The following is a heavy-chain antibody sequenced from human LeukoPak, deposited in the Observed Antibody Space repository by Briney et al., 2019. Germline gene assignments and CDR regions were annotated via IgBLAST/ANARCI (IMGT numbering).Heavy chain of an antibody. CDR2: INAGNGNT. V-gene: IGHV1-3*01. Sequence: GASVKVSCKASGYTFTSYAMHWVRQAPGQRLEWMGWINAGNGNTKYSQKFQGRVTITRDTSASTAYMELSSLRSEDTAVYYCARDRMYGDYRFLAFDIWGQGTMVTVSS. CDR1: GYTFTSYA. D-gene: IGHD4-17*01. CDR3: ARDRMYGDYRFLAFDI. J-gene: IGHJ3*02.